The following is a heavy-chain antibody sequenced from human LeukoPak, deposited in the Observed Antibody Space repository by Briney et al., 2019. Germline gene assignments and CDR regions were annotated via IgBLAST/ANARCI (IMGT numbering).Heavy chain of an antibody. V-gene: IGHV4-30-2*01. Sequence: PSETLSLTCAVSGGSISSGGYSWSWIRQPPGKGLEWIGYIYHSGSTYYNPSLKSRVTISVDRSKNQFSLKLSSVTAADTAVYYCARDNPPPYGMDVWGQGTTVTVSS. CDR2: IYHSGST. J-gene: IGHJ6*02. CDR1: GGSISSGGYS. CDR3: ARDNPPPYGMDV.